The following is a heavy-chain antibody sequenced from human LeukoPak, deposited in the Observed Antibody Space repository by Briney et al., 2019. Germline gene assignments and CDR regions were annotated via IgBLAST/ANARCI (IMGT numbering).Heavy chain of an antibody. CDR3: AKVGFSEMEWLLYSDH. V-gene: IGHV3-23*01. D-gene: IGHD3-3*01. CDR1: GLTFSSYA. Sequence: GGSLRLSCAASGLTFSSYAMSWVRQAPGKGLEWVSAISGSSGHTCYADSVRGRFTISRDNSKNTLYLQMNSLRAEDTAVYYCAKVGFSEMEWLLYSDHWGQGTLVTASS. CDR2: ISGSSGHT. J-gene: IGHJ4*02.